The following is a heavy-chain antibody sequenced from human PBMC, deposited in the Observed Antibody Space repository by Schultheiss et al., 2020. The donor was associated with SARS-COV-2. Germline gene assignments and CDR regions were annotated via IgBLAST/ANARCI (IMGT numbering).Heavy chain of an antibody. V-gene: IGHV3-23*01. CDR1: GFTFSSYS. J-gene: IGHJ4*02. CDR3: AKVNWNDVSY. Sequence: GGSLRLSCAASGFTFSSYSMNWVRQAPGKGLEWVSGISGSGGRTYYSDSVKGRFTISKDNSKNMLYLQMDSLRAEDTAVYYCAKVNWNDVSYWGQGTLVTVSS. CDR2: ISGSGGRT. D-gene: IGHD1-1*01.